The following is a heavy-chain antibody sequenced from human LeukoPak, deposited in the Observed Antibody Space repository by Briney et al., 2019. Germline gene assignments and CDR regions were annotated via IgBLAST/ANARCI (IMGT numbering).Heavy chain of an antibody. CDR1: GYSISSGYY. D-gene: IGHD3-22*01. CDR2: IYHSGST. J-gene: IGHJ4*02. Sequence: SETLSLTCTVSGYSISSGYYWGWIRQPPGKGLEWIGSIYHSGSTYYNPSLKSRVTISVDTSKNQFSLKLSSVTAADTAVYYCARDRYHYDSSGYYQLDYWGQGTLVTVSS. CDR3: ARDRYHYDSSGYYQLDY. V-gene: IGHV4-38-2*02.